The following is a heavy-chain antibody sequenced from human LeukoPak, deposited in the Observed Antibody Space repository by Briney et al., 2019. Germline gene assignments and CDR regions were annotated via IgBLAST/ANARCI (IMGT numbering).Heavy chain of an antibody. J-gene: IGHJ4*02. V-gene: IGHV4-59*01. D-gene: IGHD1-7*01. CDR1: GGSISSYY. CDR3: ARGPELRPINYFDY. Sequence: SETLSLTCTVSGGSISSYYWSWIRQHPGKGLEWIGYIYYSGSTNNNPSLKSRVTISVDTSKNQFSLKLSSVTAADTAVYYCARGPELRPINYFDYWGQGTLVTVSS. CDR2: IYYSGST.